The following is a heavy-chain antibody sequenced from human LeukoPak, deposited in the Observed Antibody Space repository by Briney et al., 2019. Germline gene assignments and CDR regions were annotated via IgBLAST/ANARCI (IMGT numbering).Heavy chain of an antibody. J-gene: IGHJ5*02. D-gene: IGHD6-6*01. CDR1: GYTFTSYD. Sequence: ASVKVSCKASGYTFTSYDTNWVRQATGQGLEWMGWMNPNSGNTGYAQKFQGRVTMTRNTSISTAYMELSSLRSEDTAVYYCARVAAARRRDVLDPWGQGTLVTVSS. CDR2: MNPNSGNT. CDR3: ARVAAARRRDVLDP. V-gene: IGHV1-8*01.